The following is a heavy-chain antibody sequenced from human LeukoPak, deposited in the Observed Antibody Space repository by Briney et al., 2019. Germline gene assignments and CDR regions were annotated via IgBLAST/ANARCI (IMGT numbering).Heavy chain of an antibody. J-gene: IGHJ4*02. CDR3: ARDLYDFWSGYSPPLDY. V-gene: IGHV1-18*01. CDR1: GYTFTSYG. CDR2: ISGYNGNT. Sequence: ASVKVSCKASGYTFTSYGISWVRQAPGQGLEWMGWISGYNGNTNYAQKLQGRVTMTTDTATSTAYMELRSLSSDDTAVYYCARDLYDFWSGYSPPLDYWGQGTLVTVSS. D-gene: IGHD3-3*01.